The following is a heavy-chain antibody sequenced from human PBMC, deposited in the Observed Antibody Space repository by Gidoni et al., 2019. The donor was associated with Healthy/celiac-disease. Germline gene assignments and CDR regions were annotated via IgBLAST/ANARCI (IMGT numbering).Heavy chain of an antibody. CDR2: IYSGGRT. V-gene: IGHV3-53*02. J-gene: IGHJ3*02. CDR3: ARDTLRSDSAFDI. D-gene: IGHD4-17*01. Sequence: EVQLVETGGGLIQPGGSLRLSCAASGFPVSSNYMSWVRQAPGKGLEWVSVIYSGGRTYYADSVKGRFTIARDNSKNTLYLQMNSLRAEDTAVYYCARDTLRSDSAFDIWGQGTMVTVSS. CDR1: GFPVSSNY.